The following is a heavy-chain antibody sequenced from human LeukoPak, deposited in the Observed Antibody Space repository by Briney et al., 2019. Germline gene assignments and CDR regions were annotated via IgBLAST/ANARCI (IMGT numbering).Heavy chain of an antibody. CDR3: ARDPSEPSIAVAGTADAFDI. CDR2: ISFDESNK. J-gene: IGHJ3*02. Sequence: GGSLRLSCAASGFTFSSYWMHWVRQAPGKGLEWVALISFDESNKYYADSVKGRFIISRDNSKNTLYLQMNSLRAEDTAVYYCARDPSEPSIAVAGTADAFDIWGQGTMVTVSS. CDR1: GFTFSSYW. V-gene: IGHV3-30-3*01. D-gene: IGHD6-19*01.